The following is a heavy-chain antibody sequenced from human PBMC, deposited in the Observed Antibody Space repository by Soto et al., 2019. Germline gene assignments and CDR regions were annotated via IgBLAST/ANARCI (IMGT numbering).Heavy chain of an antibody. V-gene: IGHV1-69*13. CDR3: ARADSSGYYYYGMDV. D-gene: IGHD3-22*01. CDR1: GGTFSSYA. Sequence: VASVKVSCKASGGTFSSYAISWVRQAPGQGLEWMGGIIPIFGTANYAQKFQGRVTITADESTSTAYMELSSLRSEDTAVYYCARADSSGYYYYGMDVWGQGTTVTVSS. CDR2: IIPIFGTA. J-gene: IGHJ6*02.